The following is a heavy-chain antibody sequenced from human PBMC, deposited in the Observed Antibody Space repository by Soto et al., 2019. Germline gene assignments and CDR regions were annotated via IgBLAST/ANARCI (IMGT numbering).Heavy chain of an antibody. CDR1: GYTFSNSY. J-gene: IGHJ5*02. CDR3: GRSSPIDL. CDR2: INPSGGST. V-gene: IGHV1-46*03. Sequence: QVQLVQSGAEVKKPGASVKVSCKASGYTFSNSYIQWVRQAPGQGLEWMAMINPSGGSTRYAQKFQGRVTVTRDTSASTAYMELSSLRSEDTAVYYCGRSSPIDLWGQGTLVTVSS.